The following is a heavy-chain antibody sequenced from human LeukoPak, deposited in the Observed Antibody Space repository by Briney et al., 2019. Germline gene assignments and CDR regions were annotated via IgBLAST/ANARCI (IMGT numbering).Heavy chain of an antibody. V-gene: IGHV1-2*02. D-gene: IGHD4-17*01. CDR3: ASRNDYGDYYYYGMDV. CDR1: GYTFTGYY. Sequence: ASVKVSCKASGYTFTGYYMHWVRQAPGQGLEWMGWINPNSGGTNYAQKFQGRVTMTRDTSISTAYMELSRLRSEDTAVYYCASRNDYGDYYYYGMDVWGQGTTVTVSS. J-gene: IGHJ6*02. CDR2: INPNSGGT.